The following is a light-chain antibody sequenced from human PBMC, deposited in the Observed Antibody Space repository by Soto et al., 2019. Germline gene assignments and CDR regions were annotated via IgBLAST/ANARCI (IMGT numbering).Light chain of an antibody. J-gene: IGKJ1*01. CDR1: QSISSW. CDR2: KAS. V-gene: IGKV1-5*03. Sequence: DIPMTQSPSTLSASVGDRVTITGRASQSISSWLAWYQQKPGKAPKLLIYKASSLESGVPSRFSGSGSGTEFTLTISSLQPDDVATYYCQQYNSYSGTFGQGTKVEIK. CDR3: QQYNSYSGT.